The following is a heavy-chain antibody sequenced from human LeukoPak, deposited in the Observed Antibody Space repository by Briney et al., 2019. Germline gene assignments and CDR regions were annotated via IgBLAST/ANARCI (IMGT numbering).Heavy chain of an antibody. Sequence: GGSLRLSCAASGFTFSSYEMNWVRQAPGKGLEWVSYISSSGSTIYYADSVKGRFTISRDNAKNSLYLQMNSLRAEDTAVYYCARDGRYWSSYSCSYPFDYWGQGTLVTVSS. D-gene: IGHD2-2*01. J-gene: IGHJ4*02. CDR3: ARDGRYWSSYSCSYPFDY. V-gene: IGHV3-48*03. CDR2: ISSSGSTI. CDR1: GFTFSSYE.